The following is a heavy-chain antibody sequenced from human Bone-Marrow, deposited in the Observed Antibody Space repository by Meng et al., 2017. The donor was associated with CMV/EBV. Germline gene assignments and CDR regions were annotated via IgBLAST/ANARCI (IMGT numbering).Heavy chain of an antibody. CDR3: ARVMTRSGYCSSTSCYKLPANNWFDP. V-gene: IGHV3-30*02. Sequence: GGSLRLSCAASGFTFSRYGMYWVRQAPGKGLEWVAFIRYEGSIEYYADSVKGRFTISRDNSKNTLYLQMNSLRAEDTAVYYCARVMTRSGYCSSTSCYKLPANNWFDPWGQGTLVTVAS. D-gene: IGHD2-2*02. J-gene: IGHJ5*02. CDR2: IRYEGSIE. CDR1: GFTFSRYG.